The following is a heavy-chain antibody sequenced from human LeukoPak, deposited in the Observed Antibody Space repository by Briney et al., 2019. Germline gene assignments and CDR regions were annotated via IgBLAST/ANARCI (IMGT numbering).Heavy chain of an antibody. Sequence: PGGSLRLSCATSGFRFSFTTYAISWVRQAPGKGLEWVSAVSGSGDNTYYADSVKGRFTISRDNSKNTLYLQMNSVRAEDTALYYCAMLSYCSTTNCYVVTFNIWGQGTMVTVSS. J-gene: IGHJ3*02. CDR1: GFRFSFTTYA. CDR2: VSGSGDNT. V-gene: IGHV3-23*01. CDR3: AMLSYCSTTNCYVVTFNI. D-gene: IGHD2-2*01.